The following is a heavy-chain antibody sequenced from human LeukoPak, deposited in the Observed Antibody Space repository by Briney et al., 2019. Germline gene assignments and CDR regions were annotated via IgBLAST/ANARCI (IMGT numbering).Heavy chain of an antibody. CDR1: GYTFTSYD. CDR3: ARRTVAYDYVWGSYKLFDY. J-gene: IGHJ4*02. Sequence: ASVKVSCKASGYTFTSYDINWVRQATGQGLEWMGWMNPNSGNTGYAQKFQGRVTMTRNTSISTAYMELSSLRSEDTAVYYCARRTVAYDYVWGSYKLFDYWGQGTLVTVSS. V-gene: IGHV1-8*01. CDR2: MNPNSGNT. D-gene: IGHD3-16*01.